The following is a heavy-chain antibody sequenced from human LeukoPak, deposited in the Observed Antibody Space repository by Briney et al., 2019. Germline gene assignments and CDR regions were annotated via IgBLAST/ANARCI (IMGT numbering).Heavy chain of an antibody. CDR3: ARGDGYNHQFDY. CDR2: IIPIFGTA. Sequence: ASVKVSCKASGGTFSSYAISWVRQAPGQGLEWMGGIIPIFGTANYAQKFQGRVTITTDESTSTAYMELSSLGSEDTAVYYCARGDGYNHQFDYWGQGTLVTVSS. J-gene: IGHJ4*02. V-gene: IGHV1-69*05. D-gene: IGHD5-24*01. CDR1: GGTFSSYA.